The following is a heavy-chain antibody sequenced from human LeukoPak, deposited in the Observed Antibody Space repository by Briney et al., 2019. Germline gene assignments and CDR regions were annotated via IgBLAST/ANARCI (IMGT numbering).Heavy chain of an antibody. CDR2: IYYSGST. CDR1: GGSISSYF. D-gene: IGHD1-26*01. J-gene: IGHJ4*02. Sequence: KPSETLSLTCTVSGGSISSYFWSWIRQPPGKGLEWIGYIYYSGSTNYNPSLKSRVTISVDTSKNQFSLKLTSVTAEDTAVYYCARGEKSLYYFDYWGQGTLVTVSS. V-gene: IGHV4-59*01. CDR3: ARGEKSLYYFDY.